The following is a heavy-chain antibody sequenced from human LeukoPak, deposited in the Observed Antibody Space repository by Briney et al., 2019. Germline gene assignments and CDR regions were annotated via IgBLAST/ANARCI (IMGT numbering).Heavy chain of an antibody. J-gene: IGHJ3*02. V-gene: IGHV1-2*02. Sequence: ASVKVSCKASGYMFTGYYMHWMRQAPGQGLEWMGWINPKTGGRNNAHKFQGRVTMTRDTSISTAYMELSRLGSDDTALYYCATSTLGADGFDIWGQGTMVTVSS. CDR1: GYMFTGYY. CDR3: ATSTLGADGFDI. D-gene: IGHD3-16*01. CDR2: INPKTGGR.